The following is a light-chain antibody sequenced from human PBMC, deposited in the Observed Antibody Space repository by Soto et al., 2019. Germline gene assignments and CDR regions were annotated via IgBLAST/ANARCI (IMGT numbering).Light chain of an antibody. CDR2: GAS. CDR3: QQYGSAPGT. CDR1: QSVSRKF. Sequence: EIVLTQSPGTLSLSPGERATLSCRASQSVSRKFLAWYQQKPGQAPKLLISGASSRATGIPDRFSGSGSGTDFTLTISRLEPEDFALYSCQQYGSAPGTFGQGTKLEIK. V-gene: IGKV3-20*01. J-gene: IGKJ2*02.